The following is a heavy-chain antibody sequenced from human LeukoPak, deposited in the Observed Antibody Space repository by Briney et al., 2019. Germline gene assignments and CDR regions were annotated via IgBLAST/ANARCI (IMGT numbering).Heavy chain of an antibody. CDR1: GFTFNIYS. J-gene: IGHJ4*02. V-gene: IGHV3-48*01. D-gene: IGHD5-18*01. CDR2: ISSSSDTI. CDR3: ARNTPTYSTPEN. Sequence: QPGGSLRLSCAASGFTFNIYSMNWVRQAPGKGLEWVSYISSSSDTIYYAASVKGRFTISRDNAKNSLYLHMNSLRAEDTAMYYCARNTPTYSTPENWGQGTLVTVSS.